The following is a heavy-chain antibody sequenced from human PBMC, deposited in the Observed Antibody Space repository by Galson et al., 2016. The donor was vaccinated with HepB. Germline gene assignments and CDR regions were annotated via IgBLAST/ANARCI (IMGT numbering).Heavy chain of an antibody. Sequence: SVKVSCKASGGTFSSDVISWVRQAPGQGLEWMGGIVPVFGTGNYAQNFQDRVTITADESTSTVHMEVSSLRADDTAVYYCATEIGPTIHHSHYRTDVWGQGTTVIVSS. CDR3: ATEIGPTIHHSHYRTDV. CDR2: IVPVFGTG. V-gene: IGHV1-69*13. CDR1: GGTFSSDV. J-gene: IGHJ6*02. D-gene: IGHD5-24*01.